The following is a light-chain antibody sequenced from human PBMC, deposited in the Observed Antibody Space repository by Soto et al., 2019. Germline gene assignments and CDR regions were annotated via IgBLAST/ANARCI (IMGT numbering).Light chain of an antibody. J-gene: IGLJ1*01. CDR2: RNN. CDR1: ISNIGSNP. Sequence: QSVLPQPPSASGTPGQRVTISCSGSISNIGSNPVYWNQQLPGTAPKLLIFRNNQRPAGVPDRFSDSKSGTSASLAISGLRSEDEADYYCAAWDDSLSIYVFGTGTKVTVL. V-gene: IGLV1-47*01. CDR3: AAWDDSLSIYV.